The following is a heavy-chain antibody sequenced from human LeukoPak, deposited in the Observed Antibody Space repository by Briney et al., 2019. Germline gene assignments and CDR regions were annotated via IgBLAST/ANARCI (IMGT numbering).Heavy chain of an antibody. J-gene: IGHJ4*02. D-gene: IGHD3-10*01. Sequence: SETLSLTCSVSGVSISNNYWSWIRQPPGKELEWIGYIYNTVTTNYNPSLKSRVTMSVDKSKNQFSLNLSSVTAADTAVYYCARVSFYGSGSMFVDYWGQGTLVTVSS. CDR1: GVSISNNY. CDR3: ARVSFYGSGSMFVDY. V-gene: IGHV4-59*01. CDR2: IYNTVTT.